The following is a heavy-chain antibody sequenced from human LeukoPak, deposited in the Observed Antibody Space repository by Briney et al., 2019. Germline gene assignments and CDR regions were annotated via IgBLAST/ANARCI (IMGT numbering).Heavy chain of an antibody. D-gene: IGHD3-22*01. V-gene: IGHV1-69*13. J-gene: IGHJ6*02. CDR3: ARREDYYDSSGPNIYYGMDV. CDR2: IIPIFGTA. Sequence: SVKVSCKASGYTFTSYYMHWVRQAPGQGLEWMGGIIPIFGTANYAQKFQGRVTITADESTSTAYMELSSLRSEDTAVYYCARREDYYDSSGPNIYYGMDVWGQGTTVTVSS. CDR1: GYTFTSYY.